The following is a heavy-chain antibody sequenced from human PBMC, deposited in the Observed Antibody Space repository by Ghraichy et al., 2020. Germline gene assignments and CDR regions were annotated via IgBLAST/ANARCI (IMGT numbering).Heavy chain of an antibody. Sequence: ASVKVSCKASGYTFTSYGISWVRQAPGQGLEWMGWISAYNGNTNYAQKLQGRVTMTTDTSTSTAYMELRSLRSDDTAVYYCARDPPMVQGVIVGGASRAFDIWGQGTMVNVSS. CDR3: ARDPPMVQGVIVGGASRAFDI. CDR2: ISAYNGNT. V-gene: IGHV1-18*01. J-gene: IGHJ3*02. CDR1: GYTFTSYG. D-gene: IGHD3-10*01.